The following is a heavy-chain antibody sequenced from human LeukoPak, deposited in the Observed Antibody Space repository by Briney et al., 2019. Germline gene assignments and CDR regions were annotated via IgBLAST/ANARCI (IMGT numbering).Heavy chain of an antibody. J-gene: IGHJ6*03. CDR1: GGSISSYY. D-gene: IGHD3-10*01. Sequence: SETLSLTCNVSGGSISSYYWSWIRQPPGKGLEWIGYIYYSGSTNYNPSLKSRVTISVDTSKNQFSLKLTSVTAADTAVYYCARMGLPLRGVRYYYYMDVWGKGTTVTVSS. CDR3: ARMGLPLRGVRYYYYMDV. V-gene: IGHV4-59*01. CDR2: IYYSGST.